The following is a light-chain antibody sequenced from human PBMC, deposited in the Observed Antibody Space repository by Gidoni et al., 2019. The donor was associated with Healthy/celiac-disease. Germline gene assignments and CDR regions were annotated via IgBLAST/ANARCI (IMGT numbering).Light chain of an antibody. CDR3: QQRSNWLTWT. CDR1: QSVSSY. CDR2: DAS. V-gene: IGKV3-11*01. Sequence: DIVLTQSPATLSLSPGERATLSCRASQSVSSYVAWYQQKPGQAPRLLIYDASNRATGIPARFSGSGSGTDFTLTISSLEPEDFAVYYCQQRSNWLTWTFGQXTKVEIK. J-gene: IGKJ1*01.